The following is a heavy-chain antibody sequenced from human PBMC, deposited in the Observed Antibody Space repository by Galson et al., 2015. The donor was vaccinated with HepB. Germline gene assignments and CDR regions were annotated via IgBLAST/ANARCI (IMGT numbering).Heavy chain of an antibody. V-gene: IGHV3-53*01. CDR3: AQLGTGY. CDR1: GFSVYSNY. J-gene: IGHJ4*02. Sequence: SLRLSCAASGFSVYSNYMNWVRQAPGKGLEWVSLIYSSSSSTNYADFVRGRFTISRDTSKNTVYLQMSRLGADDTAMYYCAQLGTGYWGRGTLVTVSS. CDR2: IYSSSSST. D-gene: IGHD7-27*01.